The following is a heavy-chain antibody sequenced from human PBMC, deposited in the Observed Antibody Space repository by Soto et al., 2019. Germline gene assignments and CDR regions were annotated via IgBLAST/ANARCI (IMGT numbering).Heavy chain of an antibody. CDR3: AKDTGRGGGSVFDY. CDR1: GFTFSIFG. V-gene: IGHV3-23*01. CDR2: ISGSGGST. D-gene: IGHD2-15*01. Sequence: GGSLRLSCTSSGFTFSIFGMSWVRQAPGKGLEWVSDISGSGGSTNYADSVKGRFTISRDNFKNTLYLQMNSLRAEDTAVYYCAKDTGRGGGSVFDYWGQGTLVTVSS. J-gene: IGHJ4*02.